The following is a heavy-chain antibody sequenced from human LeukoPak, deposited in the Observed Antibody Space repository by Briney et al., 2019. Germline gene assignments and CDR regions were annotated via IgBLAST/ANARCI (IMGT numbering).Heavy chain of an antibody. J-gene: IGHJ4*02. D-gene: IGHD3-10*01. V-gene: IGHV1-2*02. CDR1: GYSFTGYY. Sequence: ASVKVSCEASGYSFTGYYVHWVRQAPGQGLEWMGWINPDSGGTNFAQNFQGRVIMTRDTSISTTYMELSRLTSDDTAVYYCARDAISRGIIDYWGQGSLVTVSS. CDR3: ARDAISRGIIDY. CDR2: INPDSGGT.